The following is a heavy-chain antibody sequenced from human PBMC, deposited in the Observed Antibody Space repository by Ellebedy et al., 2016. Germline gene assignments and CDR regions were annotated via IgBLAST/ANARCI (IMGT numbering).Heavy chain of an antibody. D-gene: IGHD6-13*01. CDR1: GFTFSSYA. CDR2: ISGSGGST. Sequence: GESLKISXAASGFTFSSYAMSWVRQAPGKGLEWVSAISGSGGSTYYADSVKGRFTISRDNSKNTLYLQMNSLRAEDTAVYYCAKGDPRAPEAAAALLFDYWGQGTLVTVSS. CDR3: AKGDPRAPEAAAALLFDY. J-gene: IGHJ4*02. V-gene: IGHV3-23*01.